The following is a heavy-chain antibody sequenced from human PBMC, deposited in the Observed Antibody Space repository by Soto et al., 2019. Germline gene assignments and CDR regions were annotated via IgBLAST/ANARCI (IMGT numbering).Heavy chain of an antibody. D-gene: IGHD6-19*01. CDR2: INPNSGGT. J-gene: IGHJ4*02. V-gene: IGHV1-2*04. CDR3: ARESLVAVAGALFDY. Sequence: ASVKVSCKASGYTFTGYYMHWARQAPGQGLDWMGWINPNSGGTNYAQKFQGWVTMTRDTSISTAYMELSRLRSDDTAVYYCARESLVAVAGALFDYWGQGTLVTVSS. CDR1: GYTFTGYY.